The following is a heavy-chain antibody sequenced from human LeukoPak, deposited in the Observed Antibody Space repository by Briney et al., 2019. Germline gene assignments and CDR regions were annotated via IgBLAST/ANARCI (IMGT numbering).Heavy chain of an antibody. CDR2: IYYSGST. Sequence: SETLSLTCTVSGGXISSYYWSWIRQPPGKGLKWIGYIYYSGSTNYNPSLKSRVTISVDTSKNQLSLKLSSVTAADTAVYYCARERYDFWSGYSYKWFDPWGQGTRVIVSS. J-gene: IGHJ5*02. D-gene: IGHD3-3*01. V-gene: IGHV4-59*01. CDR3: ARERYDFWSGYSYKWFDP. CDR1: GGXISSYY.